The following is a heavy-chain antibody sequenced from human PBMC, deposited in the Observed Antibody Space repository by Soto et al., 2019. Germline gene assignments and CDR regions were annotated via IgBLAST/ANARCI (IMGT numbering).Heavy chain of an antibody. J-gene: IGHJ3*02. Sequence: ASVKVSCKASGYTFTSSGMSWVRQAPGQGLEWMGWISAHTGSSEYAQRFQGRVTMTRDTSISTAYMELSRLRSDDTAVYYCASPPYYDSSGYHTAWVAFDIWGQGTMVTVSS. CDR3: ASPPYYDSSGYHTAWVAFDI. D-gene: IGHD3-22*01. CDR1: GYTFTSSG. V-gene: IGHV1-18*01. CDR2: ISAHTGSS.